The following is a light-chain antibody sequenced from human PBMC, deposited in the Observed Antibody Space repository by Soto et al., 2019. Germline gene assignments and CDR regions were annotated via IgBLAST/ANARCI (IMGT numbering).Light chain of an antibody. Sequence: IVLTQSPVILSLSTGDRANLSCRASQSLSSNFLDWYQQKPGQPPRLLISDSSTRPTGVPDRFSGSGSGTDFALSINRLEPEDFAVYYCQQYDISPWTFGQGTKVDFK. V-gene: IGKV3-20*01. CDR1: QSLSSNF. CDR3: QQYDISPWT. CDR2: DSS. J-gene: IGKJ1*01.